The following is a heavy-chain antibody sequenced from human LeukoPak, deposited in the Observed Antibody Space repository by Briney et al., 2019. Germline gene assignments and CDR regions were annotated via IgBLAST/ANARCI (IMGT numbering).Heavy chain of an antibody. CDR3: TTSYYDSSGYRN. CDR1: GFTFSTYD. D-gene: IGHD3-22*01. V-gene: IGHV3-15*01. J-gene: IGHJ4*02. CDR2: IKTKTDGGTI. Sequence: GGSLRLSCAASGFTFSTYDMHWVRQAPGKGLEWVGRIKTKTDGGTIDYAAPVKGRFTISRDDSENTLHLQMNSLKTEDTAVYYCTTSYYDSSGYRNWGQGTLVTVSS.